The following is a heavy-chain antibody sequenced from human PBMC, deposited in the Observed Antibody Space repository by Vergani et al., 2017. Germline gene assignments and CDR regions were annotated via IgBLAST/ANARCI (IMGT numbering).Heavy chain of an antibody. Sequence: QVQLVQSGAEVKKPGASVKVSCKASGYTFTSYYMHWVRQAPGQGLAWLGIINPSGGSTSYAQKFQGRVTMTRDTSTSTVYMELSSLRSEDTAVYYCARERGSDGAFDIWGQGTMVTVSS. CDR1: GYTFTSYY. J-gene: IGHJ3*02. CDR3: ARERGSDGAFDI. D-gene: IGHD3-16*01. CDR2: INPSGGST. V-gene: IGHV1-46*01.